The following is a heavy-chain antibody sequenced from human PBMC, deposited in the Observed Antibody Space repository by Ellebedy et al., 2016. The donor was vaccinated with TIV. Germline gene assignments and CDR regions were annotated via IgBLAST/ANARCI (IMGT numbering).Heavy chain of an antibody. CDR2: ISAYTGNT. J-gene: IGHJ4*02. D-gene: IGHD5-12*01. V-gene: IGHV1-18*01. Sequence: ASVKVSCKASGYTFTSYGISWLRQAPGQGLEWMGWISAYTGNTDYAQKFQGRVTVMTDTSTSTAYMELRRLRSDDTAVYYCARDMVQGMVARYLWFDYWGQGTLVTVSS. CDR3: ARDMVQGMVARYLWFDY. CDR1: GYTFTSYG.